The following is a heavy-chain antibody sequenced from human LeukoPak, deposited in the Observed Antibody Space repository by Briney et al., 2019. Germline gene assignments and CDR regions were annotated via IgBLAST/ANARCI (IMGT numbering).Heavy chain of an antibody. CDR3: ARDHDIYDPDAFDI. CDR1: GGSISSSSYY. J-gene: IGHJ3*02. V-gene: IGHV4-39*02. CDR2: IYYSGST. D-gene: IGHD3-16*01. Sequence: SETLSLTCTVSGGSISSSSYYRGWIRQPPGKGLEWIGSIYYSGSTYYNPSLKSRVTISVDTSKNQFSLKLSSVTAADTAVYYCARDHDIYDPDAFDIWGQGTMVTVSS.